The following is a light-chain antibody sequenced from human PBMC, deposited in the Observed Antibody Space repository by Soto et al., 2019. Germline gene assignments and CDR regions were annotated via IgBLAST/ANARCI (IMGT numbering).Light chain of an antibody. CDR3: QQYKDSVRT. CDR1: QTVERW. J-gene: IGKJ1*01. Sequence: DIQMTQSPSTLSASVGDRVTITCRASQTVERWLAWYQQKPGKAPNLVISDVSSLERGVPSRFSGSGSGTEFTLTISGLQPDDFATYYSQQYKDSVRTFGQGPKVDTK. CDR2: DVS. V-gene: IGKV1-5*01.